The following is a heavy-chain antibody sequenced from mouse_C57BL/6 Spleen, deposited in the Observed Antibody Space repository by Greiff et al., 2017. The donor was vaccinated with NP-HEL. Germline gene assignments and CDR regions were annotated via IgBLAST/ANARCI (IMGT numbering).Heavy chain of an antibody. CDR3: ADLGRGFAY. V-gene: IGHV5-17*01. J-gene: IGHJ3*01. Sequence: EVKVVESGGGLVKPGGSLKLSCAASGFTFSDYGMHWVRQAPEKGLEWVAYISSGSSTIYYADTVKGGITISRDNAKNTLFLHMTSLRSEDTAMYYGADLGRGFAYWGQGTLVTVSA. D-gene: IGHD4-1*01. CDR2: ISSGSSTI. CDR1: GFTFSDYG.